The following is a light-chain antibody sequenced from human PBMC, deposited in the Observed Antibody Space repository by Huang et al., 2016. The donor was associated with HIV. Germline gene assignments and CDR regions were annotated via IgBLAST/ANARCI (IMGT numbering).Light chain of an antibody. CDR2: GAS. CDR1: QRISKY. V-gene: IGKV1-39*01. J-gene: IGKJ2*01. Sequence: DIQMTQSPSSRSASVGDRVTITCRASQRISKYLNWYQQKPGRAPNLLIYGASNLQSGVPSRFSGSGSETDFTLTISGLQPGDFVTYYCQHSFRSPYTFGQGTKVDMK. CDR3: QHSFRSPYT.